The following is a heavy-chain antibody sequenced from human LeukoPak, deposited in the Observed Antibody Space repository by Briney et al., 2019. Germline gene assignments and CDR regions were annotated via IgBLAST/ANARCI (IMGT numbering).Heavy chain of an antibody. CDR3: ARGYSSSWYCNWFDP. D-gene: IGHD6-13*01. J-gene: IGHJ5*02. CDR2: IYTSGST. Sequence: SETLSLTCTVSGGSISSGSYYWSWIRQPAGKGLEWIGRIYTSGSTNYNPSLKSRVTISVDTSKNQFSLKLSSVTAADTAVYYCARGYSSSWYCNWFDPWGQGNLVTVSS. V-gene: IGHV4-61*02. CDR1: GGSISSGSYY.